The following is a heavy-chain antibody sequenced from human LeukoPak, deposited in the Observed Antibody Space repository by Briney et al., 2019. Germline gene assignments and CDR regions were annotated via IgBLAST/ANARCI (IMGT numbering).Heavy chain of an antibody. D-gene: IGHD2-2*01. CDR3: ARVHAYCSSTSCWGGYYYMDV. Sequence: SGTLSLTCAVSGGSISSSNWWSWVRQPPGKGLEWIGEIYHSGSTNYNPSLKSRVTISVDTSKNQFSLKLSSVTAADTAVYYCARVHAYCSSTSCWGGYYYMDVWGKGTTVTVSS. CDR1: GGSISSSNW. J-gene: IGHJ6*03. CDR2: IYHSGST. V-gene: IGHV4-4*02.